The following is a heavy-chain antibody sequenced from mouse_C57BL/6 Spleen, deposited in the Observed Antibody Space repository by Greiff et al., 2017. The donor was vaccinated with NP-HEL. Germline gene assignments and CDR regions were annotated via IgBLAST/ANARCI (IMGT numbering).Heavy chain of an antibody. V-gene: IGHV1-9*01. CDR3: ARLRGYGSSLYYYAMDY. J-gene: IGHJ4*01. CDR1: GYTFTGYW. Sequence: QVQLKESGAELMKPGASVKLSCKATGYTFTGYWIEWVKQRPGHGLEWIGEILPGSGSTNYNEKFKGKATFTADTSSNTAYMQLSSLTTEDSAIYYCARLRGYGSSLYYYAMDYWGQGTSVTVSS. D-gene: IGHD1-1*01. CDR2: ILPGSGST.